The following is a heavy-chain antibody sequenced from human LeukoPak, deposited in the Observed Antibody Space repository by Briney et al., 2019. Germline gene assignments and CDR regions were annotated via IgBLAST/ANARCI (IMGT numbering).Heavy chain of an antibody. CDR3: ARDATYRYCSSTSCFYYYYYMDV. V-gene: IGHV1-18*01. D-gene: IGHD2-2*01. CDR2: ISAYNGNT. J-gene: IGHJ6*03. CDR1: GYTFTSYG. Sequence: ASVTVSCKASGYTFTSYGISGVRQAPGQGVEWMGWISAYNGNTNYAQKLQGRVTMTTDTSTSTAYMELRSLRSDDTAVYYCARDATYRYCSSTSCFYYYYYMDVWGKGTTVTVSS.